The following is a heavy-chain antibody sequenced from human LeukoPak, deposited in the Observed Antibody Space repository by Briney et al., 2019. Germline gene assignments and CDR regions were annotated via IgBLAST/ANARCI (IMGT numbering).Heavy chain of an antibody. CDR2: IIPIFGTA. D-gene: IGHD5-24*01. CDR1: RGTFSSYA. V-gene: IGHV1-69*13. J-gene: IGHJ1*01. Sequence: ASVKVSCKASRGTFSSYAISWVRQAPGQGLEWMGGIIPIFGTANYAQKFQGRVTITADESTSTAYMELSSLRSEDTAVYYCARTLTDATGFQHWGQGTLVTVSS. CDR3: ARTLTDATGFQH.